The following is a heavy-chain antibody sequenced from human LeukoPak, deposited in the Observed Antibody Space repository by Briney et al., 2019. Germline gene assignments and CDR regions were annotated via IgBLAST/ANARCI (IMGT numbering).Heavy chain of an antibody. V-gene: IGHV3-48*03. J-gene: IGHJ5*02. D-gene: IGHD6-13*01. CDR2: ISSSGSTI. CDR3: ARVRRIIAAVGTGTRRENWFDP. Sequence: GSLRLSCAASGFTFSSYEMNWVRQAPGKGLEWVSYISSSGSTIYYADSVKGRFTISRDNAKNSLYLQMNSLRAEDTAAYYCARVRRIIAAVGTGTRRENWFDPWGQGTLVTVSS. CDR1: GFTFSSYE.